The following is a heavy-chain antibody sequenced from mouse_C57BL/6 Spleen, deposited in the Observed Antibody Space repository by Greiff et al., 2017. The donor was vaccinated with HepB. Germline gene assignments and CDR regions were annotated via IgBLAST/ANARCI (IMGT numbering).Heavy chain of an antibody. CDR1: GYTFTSYW. Sequence: QVQLQQSGAELVMPGASVKLSCKASGYTFTSYWMHWVKQRPGQGLEWIGEIDPSDSYTNYNQKFKGKSTLTVDNSSSTAYMQLSSLTSEDSAVYYCFRRQDGSFDFWGPGTTVTVSS. D-gene: IGHD2-12*01. J-gene: IGHJ1*01. V-gene: IGHV1-69*01. CDR3: FRRQDGSFDF. CDR2: IDPSDSYT.